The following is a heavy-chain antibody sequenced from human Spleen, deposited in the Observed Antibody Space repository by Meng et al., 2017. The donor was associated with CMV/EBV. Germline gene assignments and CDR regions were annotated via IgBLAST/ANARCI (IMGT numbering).Heavy chain of an antibody. CDR3: ARRYGASAYNWFDP. CDR2: INHSGST. J-gene: IGHJ5*02. CDR1: GGSFSGSY. Sequence: QGQRTQRGAGLLKTSDTLSLPCAVFGGSFSGSYWRWIRQPPGKGLEWIGEINHSGSTNYNPSLKSRVTISVDTSKNQFSLKLSSVTAADTAVYYCARRYGASAYNWFDPWGQGTLVTVSS. D-gene: IGHD4-17*01. V-gene: IGHV4-34*01.